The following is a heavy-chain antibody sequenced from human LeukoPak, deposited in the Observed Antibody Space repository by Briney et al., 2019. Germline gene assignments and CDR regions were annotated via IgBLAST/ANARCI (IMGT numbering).Heavy chain of an antibody. Sequence: GGSLRLSCAASGFTFSSYSMNWVRQAPGKGLEWVSYISSSGSTIYYADSVKGRFTISRDNAKNSLYLQMNSLRAEDTAVYYCARVYSSGWYGDAFDIWGQGTMVTVSS. V-gene: IGHV3-48*04. D-gene: IGHD6-19*01. CDR3: ARVYSSGWYGDAFDI. CDR1: GFTFSSYS. CDR2: ISSSGSTI. J-gene: IGHJ3*02.